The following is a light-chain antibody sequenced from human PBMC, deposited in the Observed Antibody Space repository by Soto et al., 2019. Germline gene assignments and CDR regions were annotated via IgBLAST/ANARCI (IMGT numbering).Light chain of an antibody. J-gene: IGLJ2*01. Sequence: QSVLTQSSSASASLGSSVKLTCTLSSGHSSYIIAWHHQQPGKAPRYLMKLEGSGSYNKGSGVPDRFSGSSSGADRYLTISNLQWEDEANYYCETWDSNTRVFGGGTKLTVL. CDR2: LEGSGSY. CDR3: ETWDSNTRV. CDR1: SGHSSYI. V-gene: IGLV4-60*02.